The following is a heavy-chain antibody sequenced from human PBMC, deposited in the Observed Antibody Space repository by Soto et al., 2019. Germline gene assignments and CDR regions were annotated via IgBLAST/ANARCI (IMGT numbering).Heavy chain of an antibody. J-gene: IGHJ4*02. CDR3: AKDFRRKAGSSSETDY. CDR1: GFTFSSYA. D-gene: IGHD6-6*01. CDR2: ISGSGGST. Sequence: GGSLRLSCAASGFTFSSYAMSWVRQAPGKGLEWVSAISGSGGSTYYADSVKGRFTISRDNSKNTLYLQMNSLRAEDTAVYYCAKDFRRKAGSSSETDYWGQGTLVTVSS. V-gene: IGHV3-23*01.